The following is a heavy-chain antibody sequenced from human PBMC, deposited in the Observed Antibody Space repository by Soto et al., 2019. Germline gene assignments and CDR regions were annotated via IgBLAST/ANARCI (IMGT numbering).Heavy chain of an antibody. CDR2: INSDGSGT. Sequence: EVQLVESGGGLVQPGGSLRLSCAASGFDFSNSWIHWVRQGPGKGLVWVSHINSDGSGTTYADSVKGRFTISRDNAKNTVYLQMNSLRAEGTAVYYCAKDTAYAMDVWGQGTTVTVSS. D-gene: IGHD2-15*01. CDR1: GFDFSNSW. CDR3: AKDTAYAMDV. J-gene: IGHJ6*02. V-gene: IGHV3-74*03.